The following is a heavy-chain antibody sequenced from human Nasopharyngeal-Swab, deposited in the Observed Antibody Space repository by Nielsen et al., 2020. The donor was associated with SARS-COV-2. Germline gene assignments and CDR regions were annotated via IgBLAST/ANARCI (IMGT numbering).Heavy chain of an antibody. CDR2: ITWNSDR. J-gene: IGHJ6*02. CDR3: AKDRAFRGYSYGYKFYYYGMDV. Sequence: SLKISCAATGFTFDDYAMHWVRQGPGKGLEWVSSITWNSDRVYADSVKGRFTISRDNAKNSLYLQMNSLRPEDTALYYCAKDRAFRGYSYGYKFYYYGMDVWGQGTAVTVSS. V-gene: IGHV3-9*01. D-gene: IGHD5-18*01. CDR1: GFTFDDYA.